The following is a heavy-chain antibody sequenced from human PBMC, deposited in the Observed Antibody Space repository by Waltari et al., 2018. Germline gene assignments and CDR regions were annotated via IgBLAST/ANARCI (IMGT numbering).Heavy chain of an antibody. Sequence: EEQLVESGGGLVKPGGSLRLSCVVLGFTLRTYTMHWCRPAPGKGLEWVSSIVSDGSYIYYADSVKGRFTISRDNAENSVYLQMHSLRVEDTAVYYCARDVPPRGWFTLAALDLWGLGTTVTVSS. V-gene: IGHV3-21*01. CDR2: IVSDGSYI. CDR3: ARDVPPRGWFTLAALDL. CDR1: GFTLRTYT. J-gene: IGHJ3*01. D-gene: IGHD6-19*01.